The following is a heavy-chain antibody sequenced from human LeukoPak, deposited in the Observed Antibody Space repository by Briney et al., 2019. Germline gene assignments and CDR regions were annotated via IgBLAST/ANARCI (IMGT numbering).Heavy chain of an antibody. CDR2: IKSKTSGETT. V-gene: IGHV3-15*01. D-gene: IGHD1-26*01. J-gene: IGHJ4*02. CDR3: TTEMRWELLFDD. Sequence: GGSLRLSCAASGYTFSNDWMSWVRQAPGKGLEWVGRIKSKTSGETTDYAAPVKGRFSISRDDSENTLYLQMDSLKTEDTGVYYCTTEMRWELLFDDWGQGTLVTVSS. CDR1: GYTFSNDW.